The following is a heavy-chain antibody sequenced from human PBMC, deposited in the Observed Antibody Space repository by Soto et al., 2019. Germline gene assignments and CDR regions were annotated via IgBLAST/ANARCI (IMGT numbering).Heavy chain of an antibody. CDR1: GFSFSSYG. CDR2: IWYDGSNK. CDR3: GRSQGGYYYYMNV. Sequence: QVQLVESGGGVVQPGGSLRLSCAASGFSFSSYGMHWVRQAPGKGLEWVAVIWYDGSNKYYADSVKGRFTISRDNSKNTLYLQMNSLRTEDTAVYYCGRSQGGYYYYMNVWGKGTTVTVSS. J-gene: IGHJ6*03. D-gene: IGHD1-26*01. V-gene: IGHV3-33*01.